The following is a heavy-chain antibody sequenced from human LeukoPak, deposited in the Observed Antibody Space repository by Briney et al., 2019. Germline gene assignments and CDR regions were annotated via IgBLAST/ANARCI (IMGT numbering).Heavy chain of an antibody. CDR2: FYYDGST. CDR1: GASITQHY. D-gene: IGHD3-16*01. Sequence: PSETLSLTCTVSGASITQHYWSWIRQPPGKGLEYIGYFYYDGSTNYTSSVRSRVTILVDTSKNQFTLNLRSVSAADTAKYYCTRGITGHYCSLGGFAFDIWGQGTMVAVSS. J-gene: IGHJ3*02. CDR3: TRGITGHYCSLGGFAFDI. V-gene: IGHV4-59*11.